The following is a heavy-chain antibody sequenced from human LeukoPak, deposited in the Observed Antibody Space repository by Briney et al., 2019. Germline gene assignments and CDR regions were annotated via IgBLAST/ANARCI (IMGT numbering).Heavy chain of an antibody. Sequence: GGSLRLSCAASGFTFNNAWMSWVRQAPGKGLEWVGRIKTKTDGGTADYAAPVKGRFTISRDDSKTTLFLQMNSLETEDTAVYYCATDKGARDFWGQGTLVTVSS. CDR2: IKTKTDGGTA. J-gene: IGHJ4*02. CDR1: GFTFNNAW. D-gene: IGHD4/OR15-4a*01. V-gene: IGHV3-15*01. CDR3: ATDKGARDF.